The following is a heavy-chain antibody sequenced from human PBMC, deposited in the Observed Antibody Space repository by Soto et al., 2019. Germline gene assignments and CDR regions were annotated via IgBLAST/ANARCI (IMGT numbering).Heavy chain of an antibody. CDR1: GGTFSSYT. CDR3: ARDKGSLTNGY. J-gene: IGHJ4*02. V-gene: IGHV1-69*08. D-gene: IGHD7-27*01. Sequence: QVQLVQSGAAVKKPGSSVKVSCKASGGTFSSYTISWVRQAPGQGLEWMGRIIPILGIANYAQKFQGRVTITADKSTSTAYMELSSLRSEDTAVYYCARDKGSLTNGYWGQGTLVTVSS. CDR2: IIPILGIA.